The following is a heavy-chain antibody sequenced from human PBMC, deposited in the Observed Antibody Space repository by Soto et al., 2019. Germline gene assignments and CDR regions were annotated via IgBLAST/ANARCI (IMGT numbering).Heavy chain of an antibody. CDR1: GYTFTSYG. V-gene: IGHV1-18*01. D-gene: IGHD3-10*01. CDR3: ARVYRITMVRGELSEY. CDR2: ISAYNGNT. J-gene: IGHJ4*02. Sequence: QVQLVQSGAEVKKPGASVKLSCKASGYTFTSYGISWVRQAPGQGLEWMGWISAYNGNTNYAQKLQGRVTMTTDTSTSTAYMELRSLRSDDTAVYYCARVYRITMVRGELSEYWGQGTLVTVSS.